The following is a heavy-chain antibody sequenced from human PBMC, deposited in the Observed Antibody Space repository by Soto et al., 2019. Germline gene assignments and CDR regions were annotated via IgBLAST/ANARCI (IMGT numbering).Heavy chain of an antibody. D-gene: IGHD6-13*01. V-gene: IGHV3-30*18. J-gene: IGHJ6*02. CDR1: GFTFSSYG. Sequence: PGGSLRLSCAASGFTFSSYGMHWVRQAPGKGLEWVAVISYDGSNKYYADSVKGRFTISRDNSKNTLYLQMNSLRAEDTAVYYCAKDSYTAAAWGYYGMDVWGQGTTVTVSS. CDR3: AKDSYTAAAWGYYGMDV. CDR2: ISYDGSNK.